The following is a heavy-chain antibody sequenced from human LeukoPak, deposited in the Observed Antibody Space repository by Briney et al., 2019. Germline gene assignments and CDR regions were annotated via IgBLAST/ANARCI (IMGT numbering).Heavy chain of an antibody. D-gene: IGHD5-18*01. V-gene: IGHV1-69*13. J-gene: IGHJ4*02. CDR2: IIPIFGTA. Sequence: SVKVSCKASGGTFISYAISWVRQAPGQGLEWMGGIIPIFGTANYAQKFQGRVTITVDESTSTAYMELSSLRSEDTAVYYCARGRGYSYGYLYFDYWGQGTLVTVSS. CDR1: GGTFISYA. CDR3: ARGRGYSYGYLYFDY.